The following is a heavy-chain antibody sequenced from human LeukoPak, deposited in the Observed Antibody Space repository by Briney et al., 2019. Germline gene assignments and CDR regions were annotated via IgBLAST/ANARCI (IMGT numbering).Heavy chain of an antibody. D-gene: IGHD1-14*01. Sequence: GASVKVSCKASGYTFTGYYMHWVRQAPGQGLEWMGWINPNSGGTNYAQKFQGRLTMTRDTSINTAYMELSSLISDDTAVFYCARAPAPIKYNINYWGQGTLVTVSS. J-gene: IGHJ4*02. CDR2: INPNSGGT. CDR1: GYTFTGYY. CDR3: ARAPAPIKYNINY. V-gene: IGHV1-2*02.